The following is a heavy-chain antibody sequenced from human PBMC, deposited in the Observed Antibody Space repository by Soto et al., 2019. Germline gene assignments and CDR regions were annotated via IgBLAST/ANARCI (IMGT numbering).Heavy chain of an antibody. CDR3: ARASIAARRGLYWFDP. Sequence: QVPLVQSGAEVKKPGASVKVSCKASGYTFTSYDINWVRQATGQGLEWMGWMNPNSGNTGYAQKFQGRVTMTRNTSISTAYMELSSLRSEDTAVYYCARASIAARRGLYWFDPWGQGTLVTVSS. V-gene: IGHV1-8*01. CDR1: GYTFTSYD. CDR2: MNPNSGNT. D-gene: IGHD6-6*01. J-gene: IGHJ5*02.